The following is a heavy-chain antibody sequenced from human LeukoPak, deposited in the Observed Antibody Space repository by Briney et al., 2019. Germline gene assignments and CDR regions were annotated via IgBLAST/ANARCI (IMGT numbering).Heavy chain of an antibody. CDR1: GFTFSSCE. CDR3: ARGVQYLNYFDY. Sequence: PGGSLRLSCAASGFTFSSCEMNWVRQAPGKGLEWVSYISSSGTAIYYADPVKGRFTISRDSAKNSLYLEMNSLRAEDTAVYYCARGVQYLNYFDYWGQGTLVTVSS. J-gene: IGHJ4*02. CDR2: ISSSGTAI. V-gene: IGHV3-48*03. D-gene: IGHD3-10*01.